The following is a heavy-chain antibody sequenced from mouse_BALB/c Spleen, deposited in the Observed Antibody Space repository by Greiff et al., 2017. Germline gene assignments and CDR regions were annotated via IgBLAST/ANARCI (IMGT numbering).Heavy chain of an antibody. J-gene: IGHJ4*01. V-gene: IGHV1-47*01. D-gene: IGHD1-1*01. Sequence: VQLQQSGAELVKPGASVKMSCKAFGYTFTTYPIEWMKQNHGKSLEWIGNFHPYNDDTKYNEKFKGKAKLTVEKSSSTVYLELSRLTSDDSAVYYCARGPHYGSSYDYAMDYWGQGTSVTVSS. CDR1: GYTFTTYP. CDR3: ARGPHYGSSYDYAMDY. CDR2: FHPYNDDT.